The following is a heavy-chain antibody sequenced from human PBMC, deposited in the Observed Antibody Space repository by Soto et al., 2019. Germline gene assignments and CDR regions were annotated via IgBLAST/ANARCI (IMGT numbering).Heavy chain of an antibody. V-gene: IGHV3-21*01. CDR2: ISSSSTYI. J-gene: IGHJ4*02. Sequence: GGSLRLSCAASGFTFSSYSMNWVRQAPGKGLEWVSSISSSSTYIYYADSVKGRFTISRDNAKNSLSLQMNSLRADDTAVYYCATRERKWDYYFDYWGQGTLVTVSS. CDR1: GFTFSSYS. CDR3: ATRERKWDYYFDY. D-gene: IGHD1-1*01.